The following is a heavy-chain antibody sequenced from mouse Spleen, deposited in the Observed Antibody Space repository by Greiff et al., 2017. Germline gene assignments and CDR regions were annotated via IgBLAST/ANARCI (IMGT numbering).Heavy chain of an antibody. D-gene: IGHD2-3*01. CDR1: GYTFTSYW. CDR3: AVYDGYYEWYFDV. Sequence: VQLQQPGAELVKPGASVKLSCKASGYTFTSYWMHWVKQRPGQGLEWIGMIHPNSGSTNYNEKFKSKATLTVDKSSSTAYMQLSSLTSEDSAVYYCAVYDGYYEWYFDVWGAGTTVTVSS. J-gene: IGHJ1*01. V-gene: IGHV1-64*01. CDR2: IHPNSGST.